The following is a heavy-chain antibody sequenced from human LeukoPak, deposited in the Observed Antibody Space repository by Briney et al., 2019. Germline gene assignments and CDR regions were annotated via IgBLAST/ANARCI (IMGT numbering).Heavy chain of an antibody. J-gene: IGHJ3*02. CDR2: ISGSGGST. V-gene: IGHV3-23*01. D-gene: IGHD3-22*01. CDR3: AKVISTMIVVVQPPGAFDI. Sequence: PGGSLRLSCAASGFTFSSYGMSWVRQAPGKGLEWASAISGSGGSTYYADSVKGRFTISRDNSKNTLYLQMNSLRAEDTAVYYCAKVISTMIVVVQPPGAFDIWGQGTMVTVSS. CDR1: GFTFSSYG.